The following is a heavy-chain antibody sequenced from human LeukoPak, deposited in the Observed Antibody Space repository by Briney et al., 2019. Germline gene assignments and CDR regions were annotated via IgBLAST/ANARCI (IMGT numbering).Heavy chain of an antibody. CDR1: GYTFTGYY. J-gene: IGHJ4*02. CDR3: ARSGSGYFTTYDY. D-gene: IGHD3-3*01. CDR2: INPNSGGT. Sequence: ASVKVSCKASGYTFTGYYMYWVRQAPGQGLEWMGWINPNSGGTNYAQKFQGRVTMTRDTSISTAYMELSRLRSDDTAVYYCARSGSGYFTTYDYWGQGTLVTVSS. V-gene: IGHV1-2*02.